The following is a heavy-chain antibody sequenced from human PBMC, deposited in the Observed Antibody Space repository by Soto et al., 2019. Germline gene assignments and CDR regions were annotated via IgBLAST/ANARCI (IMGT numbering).Heavy chain of an antibody. CDR2: MNPNSGNT. J-gene: IGHJ4*02. Sequence: ASVKVSCKASGYTFTSYDINWVRRATGQGLEWMEWMNPNSGNTGYAQKFQGRVTMTRNTSISTAYMELSSLRSDDTAVYYCAQDYSDFSALAHWGQGTLVTVSS. CDR1: GYTFTSYD. V-gene: IGHV1-8*01. CDR3: AQDYSDFSALAH. D-gene: IGHD4-17*01.